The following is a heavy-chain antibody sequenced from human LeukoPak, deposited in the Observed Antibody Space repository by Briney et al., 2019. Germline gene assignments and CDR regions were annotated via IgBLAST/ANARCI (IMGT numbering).Heavy chain of an antibody. J-gene: IGHJ4*02. CDR3: ARDLRTLYYYDSSGYYIFDY. Sequence: ASAKVSCKASGYTFTGYYMHWVRQAPGQGLEWMGWINPNSGGTNYAQKFPGRVTMTRDPSISTAYMALSRLRSDDTAVYYCARDLRTLYYYDSSGYYIFDYWGQGTLVTVSS. D-gene: IGHD3-22*01. CDR1: GYTFTGYY. CDR2: INPNSGGT. V-gene: IGHV1-2*02.